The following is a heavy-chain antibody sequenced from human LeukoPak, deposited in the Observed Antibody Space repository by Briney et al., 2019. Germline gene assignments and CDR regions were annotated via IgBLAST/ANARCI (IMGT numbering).Heavy chain of an antibody. Sequence: PGGSLRLSCAASGFTFSSYGMHWVRQAPGKGLEWVAFIRYDGSNKYYADSVKGRFTISRDNSKNTLYLQMNSLRAEDTAVYYCAREYNWLPADGGFDYWGQGTLVTVSS. V-gene: IGHV3-30*02. CDR3: AREYNWLPADGGFDY. CDR1: GFTFSSYG. J-gene: IGHJ4*02. CDR2: IRYDGSNK. D-gene: IGHD1-20*01.